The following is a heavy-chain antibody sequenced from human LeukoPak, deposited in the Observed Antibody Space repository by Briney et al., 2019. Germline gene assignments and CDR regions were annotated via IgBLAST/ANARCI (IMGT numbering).Heavy chain of an antibody. V-gene: IGHV3-48*03. CDR1: GGSISSYH. CDR3: AKDFPHYYETSHGMDV. CDR2: ISVRAGTI. Sequence: LSLTCTVSGGSISSYHWSWVRQPPGKGLEWIAYISVRAGTIYYGDSAEGRFTISRDDAKNSLYLQMNSLRVEDTAIYYCAKDFPHYYETSHGMDVWGQGTTVTVS. J-gene: IGHJ6*02. D-gene: IGHD3-22*01.